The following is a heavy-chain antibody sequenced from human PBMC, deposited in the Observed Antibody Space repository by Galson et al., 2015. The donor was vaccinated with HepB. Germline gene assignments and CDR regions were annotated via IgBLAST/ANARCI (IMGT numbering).Heavy chain of an antibody. V-gene: IGHV1-18*04. Sequence: SVKVSCKASGYTFTSYGISWVRQAPGQGLEWMGWISAYNGNTNYAQKLQGRVTMTTDTSTSTAYMELRSLRSDDTAVYYCAREFLGSYFPSYYYGMDVWGQGTTVTVSS. CDR2: ISAYNGNT. CDR3: AREFLGSYFPSYYYGMDV. J-gene: IGHJ6*02. D-gene: IGHD1-26*01. CDR1: GYTFTSYG.